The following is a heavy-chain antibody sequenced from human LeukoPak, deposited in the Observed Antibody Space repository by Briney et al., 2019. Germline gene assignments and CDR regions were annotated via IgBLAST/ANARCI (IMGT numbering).Heavy chain of an antibody. Sequence: PSVTLSLPCTVSGGSIISSSYYWGWIRQPPGRGLEWIGSIYYSGSTYYNPSLKSRVTISVDTSKNQFSLKLTSVTAADTAVYYCARAHRLRCWFDPWGQGTLVTVSS. D-gene: IGHD4-17*01. CDR3: ARAHRLRCWFDP. CDR2: IYYSGST. J-gene: IGHJ5*02. V-gene: IGHV4-39*07. CDR1: GGSIISSSYY.